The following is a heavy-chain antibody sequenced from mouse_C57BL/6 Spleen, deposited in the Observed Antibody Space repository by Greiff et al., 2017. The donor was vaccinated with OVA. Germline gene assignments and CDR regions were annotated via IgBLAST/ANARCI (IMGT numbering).Heavy chain of an antibody. CDR2: IWSGGST. D-gene: IGHD3-2*02. V-gene: IGHV2-2*02. CDR3: ANHAAQATDAMDY. Sequence: QVQLQQSGPGLVQPSQSLSITCTVSGFSLTSYGVHWVRQSPGKGLEWLGVIWSGGSTDYNAAFISRLSISQDNSKRQVFSKMNSLQANETAIDYCANHAAQATDAMDYWGQGTSVTVSS. J-gene: IGHJ4*01. CDR1: GFSLTSYG.